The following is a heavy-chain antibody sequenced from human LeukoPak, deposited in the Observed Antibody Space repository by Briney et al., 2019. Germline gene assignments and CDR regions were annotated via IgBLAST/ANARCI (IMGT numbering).Heavy chain of an antibody. CDR3: ARYIVVVVAATFYFDY. Sequence: GGSLRLSCAASGFTFSSYSMNWVRQAPGKGLEWVANIKQDGSEKYYVDSVKGRFTISRDNAKNSLYLQMNSLRAEDTAVYYCARYIVVVVAATFYFDYWGQGTLVTVSS. D-gene: IGHD2-15*01. V-gene: IGHV3-7*01. CDR2: IKQDGSEK. CDR1: GFTFSSYS. J-gene: IGHJ4*02.